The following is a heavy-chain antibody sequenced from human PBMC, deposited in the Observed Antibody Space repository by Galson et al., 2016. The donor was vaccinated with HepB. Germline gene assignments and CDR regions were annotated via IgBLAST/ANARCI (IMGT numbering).Heavy chain of an antibody. Sequence: TLSLTCTVSGGSISSASHFWSWMRQPAGKGLEWIGRIYTNGDTEYTDYNPSLKSRVTISVDTSKNQFSLKLNSVTAADTAVYYCARTNGPGNGNFDRLLDSRGQGTMVTVSS. J-gene: IGHJ3*01. CDR1: GGSISSASHF. V-gene: IGHV4-61*02. CDR2: IYTNG. CDR3: ARTNGPGNGNFDRLLDS. D-gene: IGHD1-7*01.